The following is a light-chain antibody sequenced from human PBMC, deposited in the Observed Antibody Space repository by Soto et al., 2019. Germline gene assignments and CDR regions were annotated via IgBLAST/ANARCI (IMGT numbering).Light chain of an antibody. Sequence: QSVLTQPPSASGTPGQRVTISCSGSTSNIGSKFVYWYQQNPGPAPKLLIYATEQRPSGVPDRFSGSKSGTSASLAISGLRSEDEADYYCAAWDGTLSAWVFGGGTKLTVL. CDR1: TSNIGSKF. V-gene: IGLV1-47*01. J-gene: IGLJ3*02. CDR3: AAWDGTLSAWV. CDR2: ATE.